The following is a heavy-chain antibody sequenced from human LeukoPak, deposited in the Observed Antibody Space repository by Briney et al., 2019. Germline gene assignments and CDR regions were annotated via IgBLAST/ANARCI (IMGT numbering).Heavy chain of an antibody. V-gene: IGHV4-59*01. D-gene: IGHD4-17*01. CDR2: IYSSGST. CDR3: ARTYGDYYFDY. Sequence: KASETLSLTCTVSGGSISSYYWSWIRQPPGKGLEWIGYIYSSGSTSYKSSLKSRVTISVDTSKNQFSLRLSSVTAADTAVYYCARTYGDYYFDYWGQGTLVTVSS. J-gene: IGHJ4*02. CDR1: GGSISSYY.